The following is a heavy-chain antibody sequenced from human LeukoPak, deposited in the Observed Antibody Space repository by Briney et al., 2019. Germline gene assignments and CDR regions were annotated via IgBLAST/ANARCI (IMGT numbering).Heavy chain of an antibody. CDR2: IWYDGSNK. CDR1: GFTFSSFG. J-gene: IGHJ3*02. Sequence: PGGSLRLSCATSGFTFSSFGMHWVRQAPGKGLEWVAVIWYDGSNKYYADSVKGRFTISRDNAKNSLYLQMNSLRAEDTAVYYCASGYSYGSDAFDIWGQGTMVTVSS. CDR3: ASGYSYGSDAFDI. D-gene: IGHD5-18*01. V-gene: IGHV3-33*03.